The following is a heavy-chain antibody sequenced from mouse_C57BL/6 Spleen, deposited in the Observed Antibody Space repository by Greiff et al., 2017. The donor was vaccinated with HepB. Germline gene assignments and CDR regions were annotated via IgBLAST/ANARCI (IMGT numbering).Heavy chain of an antibody. CDR2: ISDGGSYT. CDR1: GFTFSSYA. D-gene: IGHD1-1*01. V-gene: IGHV5-4*01. Sequence: EVKVVESGGGLVKPGGSLKLSCAASGFTFSSYAMSWVRQTPEKRLEWVATISDGGSYTYYPDNVKGRFTISRDNAKNNLYLQMSHLKSEDTAMYYCARDLYYYGSSYYWYFDVWGTGTTVTVSS. J-gene: IGHJ1*03. CDR3: ARDLYYYGSSYYWYFDV.